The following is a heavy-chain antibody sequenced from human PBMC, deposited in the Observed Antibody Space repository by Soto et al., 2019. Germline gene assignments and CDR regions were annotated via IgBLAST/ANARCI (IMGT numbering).Heavy chain of an antibody. J-gene: IGHJ6*02. CDR3: ARVRRDYYGSGSYVYYYGMDV. CDR2: IYHSGST. V-gene: IGHV4-4*02. Sequence: SLTCAVSGGSISSSNWWSWVRQPPGKGLEWIGEIYHSGSTNYNPSLKSRVTISVDKSKNQFSLKLSSVTAADTAVYYCARVRRDYYGSGSYVYYYGMDVWGQGTTVTVSS. D-gene: IGHD3-10*01. CDR1: GGSISSSNW.